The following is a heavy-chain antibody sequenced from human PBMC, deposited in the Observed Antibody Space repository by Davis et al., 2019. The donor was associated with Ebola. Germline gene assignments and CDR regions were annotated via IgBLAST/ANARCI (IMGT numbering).Heavy chain of an antibody. Sequence: GESLKISCKGSGYSFTSYWIAWVRQMPGKGLEWMGIIYPGDSDTRYSPSFQGQVTISADKSISTAYLQWSSLKASDTAIYFCARHEQHLSWFDPWGQGTLVTVSS. CDR1: GYSFTSYW. CDR2: IYPGDSDT. D-gene: IGHD6-13*01. CDR3: ARHEQHLSWFDP. J-gene: IGHJ5*02. V-gene: IGHV5-51*01.